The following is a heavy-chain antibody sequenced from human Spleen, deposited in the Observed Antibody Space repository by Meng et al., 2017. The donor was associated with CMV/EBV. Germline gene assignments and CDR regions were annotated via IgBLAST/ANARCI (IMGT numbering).Heavy chain of an antibody. CDR3: AHNEGDGYPLNWFDP. V-gene: IGHV2-5*01. CDR1: GFSLSTSGGG. J-gene: IGHJ5*02. CDR2: IYWNDDK. D-gene: IGHD3-22*01. Sequence: SGFSLSTSGGGVGWIRQPPGKALEWLALIYWNDDKRYSPSLKSRLTITKDTSKNQVVLTMTNMDPVDTATYYCAHNEGDGYPLNWFDPWGQGTLVTVSS.